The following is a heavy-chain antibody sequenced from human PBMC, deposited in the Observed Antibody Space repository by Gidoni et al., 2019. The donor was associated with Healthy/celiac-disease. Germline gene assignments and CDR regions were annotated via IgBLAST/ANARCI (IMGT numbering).Heavy chain of an antibody. J-gene: IGHJ5*02. Sequence: QLQLQESGPGRVKPSETLSLTCTVSGGSISSSSYYWGWIRQPPGKGLEWIGSIYYSGSTYYNPSLKSRVTISVDTSKNQFSLKLSSVTAADTAVYYCARPLGAAAGTGNWFDPWGQGTLVTVSS. CDR3: ARPLGAAAGTGNWFDP. V-gene: IGHV4-39*01. CDR2: IYYSGST. CDR1: GGSISSSSYY. D-gene: IGHD6-13*01.